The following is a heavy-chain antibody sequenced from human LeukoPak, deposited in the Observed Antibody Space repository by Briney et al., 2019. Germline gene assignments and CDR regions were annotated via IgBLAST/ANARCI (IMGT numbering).Heavy chain of an antibody. D-gene: IGHD3-22*01. CDR2: ISTSAGII. V-gene: IGHV3-11*01. J-gene: IGHJ4*02. CDR1: GFTFSDYY. Sequence: GGSLRLSCAASGFTFSDYYMTWIRQAPGKGLEWISYISTSAGIIYYADSVKGRFTISRDNAKNSLYLQMNSLRAEDTAVYYCARDAIDSSGFDFDYWGQGTLVTVPS. CDR3: ARDAIDSSGFDFDY.